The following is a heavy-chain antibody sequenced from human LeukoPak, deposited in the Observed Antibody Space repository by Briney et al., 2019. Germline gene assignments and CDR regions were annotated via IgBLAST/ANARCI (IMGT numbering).Heavy chain of an antibody. CDR1: GFTFSSYA. D-gene: IGHD3-16*02. J-gene: IGHJ4*02. Sequence: QPGGSLRLSCAASGFTFSSYAMNWVRQAPGKGLEWVSAISAGGDTPYYADSAKGRFTISRDNSKNTLYLQMNSLRAEDTAVYYCAKDYQGTFDYWGQGTLVTVSS. V-gene: IGHV3-23*01. CDR3: AKDYQGTFDY. CDR2: ISAGGDTP.